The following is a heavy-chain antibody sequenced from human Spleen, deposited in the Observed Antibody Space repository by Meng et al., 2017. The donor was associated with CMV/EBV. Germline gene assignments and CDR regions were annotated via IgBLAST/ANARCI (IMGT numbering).Heavy chain of an antibody. V-gene: IGHV4-34*01. D-gene: IGHD3-3*01. Sequence: SETLSLTCAVYGGSFSGYYWSWIRQPPGKGLEWIGEINHSGSTNYNPSLKSRVTISVDTSKNQFSLKLSSVTAADTAVYYCARGLTIHGVFRPPASFHWGQGTLVTVSS. CDR1: GGSFSGYY. J-gene: IGHJ4*02. CDR3: ARGLTIHGVFRPPASFH. CDR2: INHSGST.